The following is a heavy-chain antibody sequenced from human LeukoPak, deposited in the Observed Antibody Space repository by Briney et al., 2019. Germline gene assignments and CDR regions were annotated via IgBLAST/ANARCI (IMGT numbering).Heavy chain of an antibody. CDR2: MNPNSSNT. D-gene: IGHD2-2*01. J-gene: IGHJ6*03. V-gene: IGHV1-8*01. Sequence: ASVKVSCKASGYTLTSYDINWVRQATGQGLEWMGWMNPNSSNTGYAQKFQGRVTMTRSTSISTAYMELSSLRSEDTAVYYCARADIVVVPAAMRDYYYYYYMDVWGKGTTVTVSS. CDR3: ARADIVVVPAAMRDYYYYYYMDV. CDR1: GYTLTSYD.